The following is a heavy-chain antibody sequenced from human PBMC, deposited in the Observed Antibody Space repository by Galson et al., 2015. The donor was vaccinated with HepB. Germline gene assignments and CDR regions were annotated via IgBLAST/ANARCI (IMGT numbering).Heavy chain of an antibody. CDR2: IWYDGSNK. D-gene: IGHD7-27*01. V-gene: IGHV3-33*01. J-gene: IGHJ4*02. CDR3: ARAAETNWGAFDY. Sequence: LRLSCAASGFTFSSYGMHWVRQAPGKGLEWVAVIWYDGSNKYYADSVKGRFTISRDNSKNTLYLQMNSLRAEDTAVYYCARAAETNWGAFDYWGQGTLVTVSS. CDR1: GFTFSSYG.